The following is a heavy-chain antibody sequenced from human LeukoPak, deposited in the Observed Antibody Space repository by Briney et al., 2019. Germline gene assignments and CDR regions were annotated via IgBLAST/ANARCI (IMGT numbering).Heavy chain of an antibody. J-gene: IGHJ4*02. D-gene: IGHD2-8*02. CDR3: AKRAAESGVVGPFDY. Sequence: GGSLRLSCAVSGYPFSSFALSWVRQAPGKGLEWVSSISRSTETTLYADSVKGRFTISRDNSKNTGFLQMNNLRAEDTAIYYCAKRAAESGVVGPFDYWGQGTLVTVSS. V-gene: IGHV3-23*01. CDR2: ISRSTETT. CDR1: GYPFSSFA.